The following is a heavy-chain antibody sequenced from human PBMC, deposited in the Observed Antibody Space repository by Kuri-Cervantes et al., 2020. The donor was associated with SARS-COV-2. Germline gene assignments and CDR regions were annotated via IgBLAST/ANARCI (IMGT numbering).Heavy chain of an antibody. V-gene: IGHV1-46*01. J-gene: IGHJ4*02. D-gene: IGHD5-24*01. Sequence: ASVKVSCKASGYTFTNYYIHWVRQAPGQGLEWMGIINPGGGATTYAQKFQGRVTMTRDTSTSTVYMELSSLRSEDTAVYFCARDGRDGYNREFLNDWGQGNLVTVSS. CDR2: INPGGGAT. CDR1: GYTFTNYY. CDR3: ARDGRDGYNREFLND.